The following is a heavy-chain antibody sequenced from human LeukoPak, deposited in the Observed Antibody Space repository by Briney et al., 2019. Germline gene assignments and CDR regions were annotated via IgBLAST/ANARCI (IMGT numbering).Heavy chain of an antibody. CDR2: IGIDSGNT. Sequence: GGSLRLSCTASGFPFIEYSMNWVRQAPGKGLEWISYIGIDSGNTKYADSVRGRFTISTDKAKNSLYLQMNSLRAEDTAVYYCARSGRGVDSFYFYMDVWGKGTTVTVSS. J-gene: IGHJ6*03. V-gene: IGHV3-48*01. CDR1: GFPFIEYS. CDR3: ARSGRGVDSFYFYMDV. D-gene: IGHD3-10*01.